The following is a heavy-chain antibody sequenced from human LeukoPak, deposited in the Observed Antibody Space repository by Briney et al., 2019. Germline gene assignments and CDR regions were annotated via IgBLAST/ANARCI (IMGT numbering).Heavy chain of an antibody. D-gene: IGHD2-2*01. J-gene: IGHJ5*02. CDR3: ARPAFIGYCSSTSCTNWFDP. V-gene: IGHV4-59*12. Sequence: MASETLSLTCTVSGGSISSYYWSWIRQPPGKGLEWIGYIYYSGSTNYSPSLKSRVTISVDTSKNQFSLKLSSVTAADTAVYYCARPAFIGYCSSTSCTNWFDPWGQGTLVTVSS. CDR2: IYYSGST. CDR1: GGSISSYY.